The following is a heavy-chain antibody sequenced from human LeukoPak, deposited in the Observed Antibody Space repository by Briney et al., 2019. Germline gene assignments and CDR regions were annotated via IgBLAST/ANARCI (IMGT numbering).Heavy chain of an antibody. J-gene: IGHJ5*01. V-gene: IGHV3-48*02. CDR1: GFTFSTYN. Sequence: GGSLRLSCSASGFTFSTYNMNWVRQAPGKGLEWVSFIGTSSGAIYYADSVKGRFTISRDNARKSLYLQMNSLRDEDTAVYYCARNPDSWGQGALVTVSS. CDR2: IGTSSGAI. CDR3: ARNPDS.